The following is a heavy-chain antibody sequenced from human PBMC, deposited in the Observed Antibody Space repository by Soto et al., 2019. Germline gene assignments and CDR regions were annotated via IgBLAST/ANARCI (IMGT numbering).Heavy chain of an antibody. CDR3: ARDLGELWPSVGGY. J-gene: IGHJ4*02. D-gene: IGHD1-26*01. CDR2: IYYDGRNK. V-gene: IGHV3-33*01. CDR1: GFTFNTYG. Sequence: QVQLVESGGGVVQPGRSLRLSCAASGFTFNTYGMHWVRQAPGKGLEWVAVIYYDGRNKYYADSVKGRFTISRDNSKNTLTLQMNSLRVEDTAVYYCARDLGELWPSVGGYWGQGTLVTVSS.